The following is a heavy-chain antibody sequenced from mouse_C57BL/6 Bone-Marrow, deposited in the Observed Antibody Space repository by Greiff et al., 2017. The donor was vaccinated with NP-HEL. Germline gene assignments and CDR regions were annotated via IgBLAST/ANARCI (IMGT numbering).Heavy chain of an antibody. CDR2: ISSGSSTV. CDR1: GFTFSDYG. J-gene: IGHJ3*01. CDR3: AREDYYGSSSFAY. D-gene: IGHD1-1*01. V-gene: IGHV5-17*01. Sequence: EVQLVESGGGLVKPGGSLKLSCAASGFTFSDYGMHWVRQAPEKGLEWVAYISSGSSTVYYADTVKGRFTISRDNAKNTLFLQMTSLRSEDTAMYYCAREDYYGSSSFAYWGQGTLVTVSA.